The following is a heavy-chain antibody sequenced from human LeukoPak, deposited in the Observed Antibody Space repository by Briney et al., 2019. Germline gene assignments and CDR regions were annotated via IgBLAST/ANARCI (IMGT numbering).Heavy chain of an antibody. CDR1: GGSISSYY. Sequence: SETLSLTCTVSGGSISSYYWSWIRQPPGKGLEWIGYIYYSGSTYYNPSLRSRLTISVDTSKNQFSLNLSSVTAADTAVYYCASGRTLFAYWGQGTLVTVSS. CDR3: ASGRTLFAY. D-gene: IGHD2-2*01. CDR2: IYYSGST. V-gene: IGHV4-59*08. J-gene: IGHJ4*02.